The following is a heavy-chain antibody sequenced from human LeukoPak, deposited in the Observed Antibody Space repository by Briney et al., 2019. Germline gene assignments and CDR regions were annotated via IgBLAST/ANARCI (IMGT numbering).Heavy chain of an antibody. V-gene: IGHV4-39*01. Sequence: SETLSLTCTVSGGSISSSSYYWGWIRQPPGKGLEWIGSIYYSGSTYHNPSLKSRFTISVDTSKNQLSLKLSSVTAADTAVYYCARGRITMVRGVFIRGYYFDYWGQGTLVTVSS. J-gene: IGHJ4*02. CDR2: IYYSGST. CDR3: ARGRITMVRGVFIRGYYFDY. CDR1: GGSISSSSYY. D-gene: IGHD3-10*01.